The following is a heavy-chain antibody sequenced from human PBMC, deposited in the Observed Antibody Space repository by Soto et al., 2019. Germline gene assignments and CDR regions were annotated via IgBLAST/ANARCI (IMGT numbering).Heavy chain of an antibody. CDR1: GGSISSYY. J-gene: IGHJ6*02. V-gene: IGHV4-59*01. CDR3: ARHTGGDYDILTGYLYGMDV. Sequence: PSETLSLTCTVSGGSISSYYWSWIRQPPGKGLEWIGYIYYSGSTNYNPSLKSRATISVDTSKNQFSLKLSSVTAADTAVYYCARHTGGDYDILTGYLYGMDVWGQGTTVTVSS. D-gene: IGHD3-9*01. CDR2: IYYSGST.